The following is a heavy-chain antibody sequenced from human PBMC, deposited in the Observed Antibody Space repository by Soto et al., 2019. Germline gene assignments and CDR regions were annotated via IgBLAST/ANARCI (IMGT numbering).Heavy chain of an antibody. CDR1: GFTFRNHN. CDR2: ISTNGNVK. CDR3: VREAIIGPFDH. J-gene: IGHJ4*02. V-gene: IGHV3-48*02. Sequence: GGSLRLSCTASGFTFRNHNMNRARQAPGNGLEWIAYISTNGNVKHYADSVTGRVTISRDNATSSLFLQMDRLKDEDTAFYFCVREAIIGPFDHWGQGSLVTVYS. D-gene: IGHD3-9*01.